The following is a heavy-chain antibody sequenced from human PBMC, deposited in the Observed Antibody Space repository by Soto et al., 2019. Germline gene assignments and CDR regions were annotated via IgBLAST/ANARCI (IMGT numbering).Heavy chain of an antibody. D-gene: IGHD6-25*01. V-gene: IGHV3-33*01. Sequence: QVQLVESGGGVVQPGRSLRLSCAASGFIFTNHAMHWVRQAPGKGLEWVAQIWYDGSVKNYADPMKGRFTVSRDSPKNTLFLQMNSLRVEDTAVYYCARDGQRLAPYAFDIWGQGTLVTVSS. J-gene: IGHJ3*02. CDR1: GFIFTNHA. CDR2: IWYDGSVK. CDR3: ARDGQRLAPYAFDI.